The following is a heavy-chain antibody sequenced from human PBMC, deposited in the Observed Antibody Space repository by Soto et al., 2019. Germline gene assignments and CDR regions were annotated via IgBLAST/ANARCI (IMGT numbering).Heavy chain of an antibody. J-gene: IGHJ6*02. D-gene: IGHD3-10*01. CDR3: ARDLCPLGSGSPCPTYGMDL. V-gene: IGHV1-2*02. CDR2: LKPDNGGT. CDR1: GYSFTGHY. Sequence: QVQLVQSGAEVKPPGASVKVSCKASGYSFTGHYMHWVRQVSGKRLEFLGWLKPDNGGTYYAPTFQGRVTFTRDTSTPTAYMELSGLHSDDTAVYYCARDLCPLGSGSPCPTYGMDLWGQGTTVAVSS.